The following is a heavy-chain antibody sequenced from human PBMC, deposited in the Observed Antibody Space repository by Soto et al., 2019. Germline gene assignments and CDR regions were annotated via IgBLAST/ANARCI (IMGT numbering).Heavy chain of an antibody. CDR3: AREGRYSSSWYFDY. Sequence: EVQLVESGGGLVKPGGSLRLSCAASGFTFSSYSMNWVRQAPGKGLEWVSSISSSSSYISYAASVKGRFAISRDNAKNSLHLQMNSLRAEDTAVYYCAREGRYSSSWYFDYWGQGTLVTVSS. D-gene: IGHD6-13*01. J-gene: IGHJ4*02. CDR1: GFTFSSYS. V-gene: IGHV3-21*01. CDR2: ISSSSSYI.